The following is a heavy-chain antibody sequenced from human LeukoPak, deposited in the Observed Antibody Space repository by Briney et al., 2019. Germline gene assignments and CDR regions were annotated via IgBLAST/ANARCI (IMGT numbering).Heavy chain of an antibody. CDR3: AKVPWGTAMPYHYFDY. V-gene: IGHV3-30*04. J-gene: IGHJ4*02. CDR2: ISYDGSNK. CDR1: GFTFSSYA. D-gene: IGHD5-18*01. Sequence: GGSLRLSCAASGFTFSSYAMHWVRQAPGKGLEWVAVISYDGSNKYYADSVKGRFTISRDNSKNTLYLQMNSLRAEDTAVYYCAKVPWGTAMPYHYFDYWGQGTLVTVSS.